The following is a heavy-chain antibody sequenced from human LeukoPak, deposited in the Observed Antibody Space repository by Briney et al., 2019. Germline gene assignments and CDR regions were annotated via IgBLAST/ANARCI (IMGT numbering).Heavy chain of an antibody. CDR1: GYTFTGYY. J-gene: IGHJ6*03. CDR3: ARLVGATGGTWTGYYYYMDV. D-gene: IGHD1-26*01. CDR2: INPNSGGT. V-gene: IGHV1-2*02. Sequence: ASVKVSCKASGYTFTGYYMHWVRQAPGQGLEWMGWINPNSGGTNYAQKFQGRVTMTRDTSISTAYMELSRLGSDDTAVYYCARLVGATGGTWTGYYYYMDVWGKGTTVTVSS.